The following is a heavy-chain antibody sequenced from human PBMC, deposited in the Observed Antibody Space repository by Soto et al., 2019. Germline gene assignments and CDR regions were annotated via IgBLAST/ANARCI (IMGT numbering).Heavy chain of an antibody. D-gene: IGHD6-19*01. CDR1: GFTFSSYG. V-gene: IGHV3-30*18. J-gene: IGHJ6*02. CDR3: AKDRATVAGSGMDV. Sequence: GSLRLSCAASGFTFSSYGMHWVRQAPGKGLEWVAVISYDGSNKYYADSVKGRFTISRDNSKNTLYLQMNSLRAEDTAVYYCAKDRATVAGSGMDVWGQGTTVTVSS. CDR2: ISYDGSNK.